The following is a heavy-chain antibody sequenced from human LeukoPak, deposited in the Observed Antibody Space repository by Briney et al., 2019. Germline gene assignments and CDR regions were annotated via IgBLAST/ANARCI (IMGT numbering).Heavy chain of an antibody. V-gene: IGHV3-73*01. CDR1: GFTFSGSA. Sequence: GGSLKLSCAASGFTFSGSAMHWVRQASGKGLEWVGRIRSKANSYATAYAASVKGRFTTSRDDSKNTAYLQMNSLRAEDTAVYYCAKGFYDILTGYMLFDYWGQGTLVTVSS. CDR2: IRSKANSYAT. J-gene: IGHJ4*02. D-gene: IGHD3-9*01. CDR3: AKGFYDILTGYMLFDY.